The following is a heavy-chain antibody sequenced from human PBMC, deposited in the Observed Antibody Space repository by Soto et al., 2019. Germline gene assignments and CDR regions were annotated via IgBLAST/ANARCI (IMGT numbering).Heavy chain of an antibody. Sequence: PGGSLRLSCAASGFTFSSYGMHWVRQAPGKGLEWVAIISYDGSNKYYAESVKGRFTISRDNSKNTLYLQMNSLRAEDTAVYYCAKDIGDIVLVPVANPYYYGMDVWGQGTTVTVSS. V-gene: IGHV3-30*18. CDR1: GFTFSSYG. D-gene: IGHD2-2*01. J-gene: IGHJ6*02. CDR3: AKDIGDIVLVPVANPYYYGMDV. CDR2: ISYDGSNK.